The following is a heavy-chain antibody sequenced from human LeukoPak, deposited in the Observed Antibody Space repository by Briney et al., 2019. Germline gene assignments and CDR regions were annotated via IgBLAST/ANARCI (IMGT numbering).Heavy chain of an antibody. CDR1: GFTFSPYS. CDR3: ARDITSVTTFDY. Sequence: GGSLRLSCAASGFTFSPYSMNWVRQAPGKGLEWVSSINSASTNIHYADSVKGRFTISRDNAKKSVYLQMNSLRVEDTAVYYCARDITSVTTFDYWGQGALVTVSS. CDR2: INSASTNI. D-gene: IGHD4-17*01. J-gene: IGHJ4*01. V-gene: IGHV3-21*01.